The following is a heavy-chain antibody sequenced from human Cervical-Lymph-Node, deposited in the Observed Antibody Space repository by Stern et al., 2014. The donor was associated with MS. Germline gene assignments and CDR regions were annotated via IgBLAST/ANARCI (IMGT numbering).Heavy chain of an antibody. Sequence: VQLVESGGGVVQPGRSLRLSCAASGFTFSRYAMHWIRQAPGKGLEWVAVISFDGTNRNYADSVRGRFTISRDSSRNTLSLQMNSLRPEDTAVYYCVPGSGAFDSWGQGTLVTVSS. D-gene: IGHD3-10*01. CDR2: ISFDGTNR. CDR3: VPGSGAFDS. CDR1: GFTFSRYA. J-gene: IGHJ4*01. V-gene: IGHV3-30*03.